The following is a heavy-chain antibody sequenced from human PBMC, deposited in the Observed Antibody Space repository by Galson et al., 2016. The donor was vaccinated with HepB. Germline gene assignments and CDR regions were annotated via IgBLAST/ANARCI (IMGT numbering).Heavy chain of an antibody. Sequence: VKVSCKASGGTFNSYALNWVRQAPGQGLEWMGLIIPIIGIGNHAQKFQGRVTITADKSTSTAYMELSNVTSEDTAIYYCARAGGDRQQLVLSYFDSWGQGTLVTVSS. CDR3: ARAGGDRQQLVLSYFDS. V-gene: IGHV1-69*10. J-gene: IGHJ4*02. CDR1: GGTFNSYA. D-gene: IGHD6-13*01. CDR2: IIPIIGIG.